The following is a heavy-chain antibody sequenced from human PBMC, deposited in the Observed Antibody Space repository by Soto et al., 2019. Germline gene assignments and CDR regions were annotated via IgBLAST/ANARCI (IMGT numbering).Heavy chain of an antibody. J-gene: IGHJ6*02. CDR1: GFSFSAYA. CDR2: ISSSGSTI. CDR3: AGINGGYGMDV. V-gene: IGHV3-48*03. D-gene: IGHD3-10*01. Sequence: GGSLRLSCAASGFSFSAYAMSWVRQAPGKGLEWVSYISSSGSTIYYADSVKGRFTISRDNAKNSLYLQMNSLRAEDTAVYYCAGINGGYGMDVWGQGATVTVSS.